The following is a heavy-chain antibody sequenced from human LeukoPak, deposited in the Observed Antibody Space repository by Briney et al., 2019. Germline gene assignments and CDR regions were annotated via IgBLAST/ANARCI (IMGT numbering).Heavy chain of an antibody. CDR2: IYPGDSDT. CDR1: GYSFTSYW. CDR3: ARQELGSHDILTGYPRGDFDY. D-gene: IGHD3-9*01. Sequence: GESLKISCKGSGYSFTSYWIGWVRQMPGKGLEWMGIIYPGDSDTRYSPSFQGQVTISADKSISTAYLQWSSLKASDTAMYYCARQELGSHDILTGYPRGDFDYWGQGTLVTVSS. J-gene: IGHJ4*02. V-gene: IGHV5-51*01.